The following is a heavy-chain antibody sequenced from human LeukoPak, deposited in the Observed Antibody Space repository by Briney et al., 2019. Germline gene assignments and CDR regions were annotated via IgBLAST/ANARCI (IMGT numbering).Heavy chain of an antibody. V-gene: IGHV1-2*02. CDR2: INPNSGGT. CDR1: GYTFTNYD. J-gene: IGHJ6*03. Sequence: GASVKVSCKASGYTFTNYDINWVRQAPGQGLEWMGWINPNSGGTNYAQKFQGRVTMTRDTSISTAYMELSRLRSDDTAVYYCARVLDSDNYYYYMDVWGKGTTVTVSS. D-gene: IGHD3-22*01. CDR3: ARVLDSDNYYYYMDV.